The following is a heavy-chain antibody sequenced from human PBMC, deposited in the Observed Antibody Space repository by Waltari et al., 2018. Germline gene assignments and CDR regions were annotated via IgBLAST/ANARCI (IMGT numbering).Heavy chain of an antibody. CDR2: IYYSGST. V-gene: IGHV4-59*08. D-gene: IGHD6-13*01. CDR3: ARHGVAAARRLDP. J-gene: IGHJ5*02. CDR1: VASIVDDS. Sequence: QVQLQESGPGLVKPSETLSLTCTVSVASIVDDSWRWIRQPPGKRLEWIGYIYYSGSTNYNPSLKSRVTISVDTSRNQFSLKLTSVTAADTAVYYCARHGVAAARRLDPWGQGTLVTVSS.